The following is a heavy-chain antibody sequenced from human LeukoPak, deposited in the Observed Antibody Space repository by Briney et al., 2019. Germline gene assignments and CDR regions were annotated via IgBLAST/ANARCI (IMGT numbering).Heavy chain of an antibody. CDR1: GFTFGSYA. CDR3: AKRGEGYYFDS. D-gene: IGHD3-16*01. V-gene: IGHV3-23*01. Sequence: GGSLRLPCAASGFTFGSYAMSGVGKASGKGLEWVSTISGSGGSAYYADSVKGRFIIPRDNSKNTLYLQMNSLRAEDTAVYYCAKRGEGYYFDSWGQGTLVIISS. CDR2: ISGSGGSA. J-gene: IGHJ4*02.